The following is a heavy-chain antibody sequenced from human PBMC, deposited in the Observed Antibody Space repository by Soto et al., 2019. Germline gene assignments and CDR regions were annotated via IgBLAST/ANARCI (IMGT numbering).Heavy chain of an antibody. CDR1: GYTFTSYG. CDR3: ARDVRSDDFWSGYENWLDP. V-gene: IGHV1-18*01. Sequence: GASVKVSCKASGYTFTSYGISWVRQAPGQGLEWMGWISAYNGNTNYAQKLQGRVTMTTDTSTSTAYMELRSLRSDDTAVYYCARDVRSDDFWSGYENWLDPWGQGTLVTVSS. D-gene: IGHD3-3*01. CDR2: ISAYNGNT. J-gene: IGHJ5*02.